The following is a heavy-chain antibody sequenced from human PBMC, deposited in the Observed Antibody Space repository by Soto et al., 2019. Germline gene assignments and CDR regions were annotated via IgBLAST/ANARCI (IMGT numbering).Heavy chain of an antibody. Sequence: PGGSLRLSCTASGFTFSSSAMSWVRQAPGRGLEWVSGISGSGAGTYYADSVKGRFTISRDNSKNTLYLQMSGLRAEDAAVYYCAKGPTVFGAVISFDYYYGMYVWGQGTPVA. J-gene: IGHJ6*02. D-gene: IGHD3-3*01. CDR3: AKGPTVFGAVISFDYYYGMYV. CDR2: ISGSGAGT. CDR1: GFTFSSSA. V-gene: IGHV3-23*01.